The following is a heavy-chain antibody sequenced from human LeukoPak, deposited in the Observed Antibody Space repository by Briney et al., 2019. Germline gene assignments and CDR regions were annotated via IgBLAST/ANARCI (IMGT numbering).Heavy chain of an antibody. D-gene: IGHD3-22*01. J-gene: IGHJ4*02. CDR3: ARDESPYDSSGYYDY. V-gene: IGHV1-69*04. Sequence: ASVKVSCKASGGTFSSYAISWVRQAPGQGLEWMGRIIPILGIANYAQKFQGRVTITADKSTSTAYMELSSLRSEDTAVYYCARDESPYDSSGYYDYWGQGTLVTVSS. CDR2: IIPILGIA. CDR1: GGTFSSYA.